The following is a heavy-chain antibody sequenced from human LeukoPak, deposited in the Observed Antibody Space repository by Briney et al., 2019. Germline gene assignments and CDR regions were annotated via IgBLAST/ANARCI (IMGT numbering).Heavy chain of an antibody. CDR3: ARDYAYYDFWSGYQREPYYGMDV. CDR2: IFDSGHA. Sequence: SETLSLTCTVSGGSISSYYWTWIRQPPGKGLERIAHIFDSGHANYNPSLKSRVTISVDTSKNQFSLKLSSVTAADTAVYYCARDYAYYDFWSGYQREPYYGMDVWGQGTTVTVSS. D-gene: IGHD3-3*01. CDR1: GGSISSYY. J-gene: IGHJ6*02. V-gene: IGHV4-59*01.